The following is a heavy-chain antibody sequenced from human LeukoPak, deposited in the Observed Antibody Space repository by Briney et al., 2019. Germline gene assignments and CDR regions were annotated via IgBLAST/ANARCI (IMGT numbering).Heavy chain of an antibody. CDR1: GYTFTSYG. CDR2: ISAYNGNT. CDR3: ARPYYDILTGYYGGAFDI. Sequence: ASVKVSCKASGYTFTSYGISWVRQAPGQGLAWMGWISAYNGNTNYAQKLQGRVTMTTDTSTSTAYMELRSLRSDDTAVYYCARPYYDILTGYYGGAFDIWGQGTMVTVSS. D-gene: IGHD3-9*01. J-gene: IGHJ3*02. V-gene: IGHV1-18*01.